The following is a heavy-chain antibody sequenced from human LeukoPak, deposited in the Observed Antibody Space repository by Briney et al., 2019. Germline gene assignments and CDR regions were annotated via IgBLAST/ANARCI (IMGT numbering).Heavy chain of an antibody. D-gene: IGHD6-13*01. J-gene: IGHJ3*02. CDR1: GFTFSSYA. Sequence: GGSLRLSCAASGFTFSSYAMSWVCQAPGKGLEWVSAISSSGGSTYYADSVKGRFTISRDNSKNTLYLQMNSLRAEDTAVYYCAKVVAPGTKAFDIWGQGIMVTVSS. CDR3: AKVVAPGTKAFDI. CDR2: ISSSGGST. V-gene: IGHV3-23*01.